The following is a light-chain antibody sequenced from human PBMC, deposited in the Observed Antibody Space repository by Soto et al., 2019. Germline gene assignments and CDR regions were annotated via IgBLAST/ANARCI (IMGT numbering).Light chain of an antibody. V-gene: IGKV3-20*01. Sequence: EIVMTQSPATLSVSQGERATLSCRASQSVSSSYLAWYQQKPGQAPRLLIYGASSRATGIPDRFSGSGSGTDFTLTISRLEPEDFAVYYCQQYGSSTPWTFGQGTKVDIK. CDR3: QQYGSSTPWT. J-gene: IGKJ1*01. CDR2: GAS. CDR1: QSVSSSY.